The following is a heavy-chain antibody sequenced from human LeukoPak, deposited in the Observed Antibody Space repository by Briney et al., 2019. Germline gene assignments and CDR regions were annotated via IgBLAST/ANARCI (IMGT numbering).Heavy chain of an antibody. CDR2: IYENGGTT. CDR1: GFTFRSHA. V-gene: IGHV3-23*01. CDR3: AKDFRIGYSAHFDY. D-gene: IGHD2-21*01. Sequence: GGSLRLSSVGSGFTFRSHAMSWVRHAPEKGLEFVSGIYENGGTTYYADSVKGRFSISRDNSKNTLYLQMDSLRGEDTAVYYCAKDFRIGYSAHFDYWGQGALVTVSS. J-gene: IGHJ4*02.